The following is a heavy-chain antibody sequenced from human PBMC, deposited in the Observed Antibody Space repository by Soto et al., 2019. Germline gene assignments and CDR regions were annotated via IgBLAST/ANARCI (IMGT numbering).Heavy chain of an antibody. CDR1: GYTFTSYG. CDR3: ARVEGGATIVDS. J-gene: IGHJ5*01. D-gene: IGHD1-26*01. CDR2: ISAYNGNT. Sequence: SSVKVSCKASGYTFTSYGISWVRQAPGQGLEWMGWISAYNGNTNHAQKLQGRVTMTTDTSTSTAYMELRSLRSDDTAVYYCARVEGGATIVDSSGQGTLVTVSS. V-gene: IGHV1-18*01.